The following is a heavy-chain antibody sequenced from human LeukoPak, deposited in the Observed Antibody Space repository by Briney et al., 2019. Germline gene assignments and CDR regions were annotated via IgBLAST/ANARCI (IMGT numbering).Heavy chain of an antibody. Sequence: GESLKISCKGSGYSFTSYWIGWVRQMPGKGLEWMGIIYPGDSDTRYSPSFQGQVTISADKSISTAYLQWSSLKASDTAMYYCARLGGDPLYAFGGYDHPGNYDSSGYHSYFDYWGQGTLVTVSS. V-gene: IGHV5-51*01. CDR3: ARLGGDPLYAFGGYDHPGNYDSSGYHSYFDY. CDR1: GYSFTSYW. D-gene: IGHD3-22*01. J-gene: IGHJ4*02. CDR2: IYPGDSDT.